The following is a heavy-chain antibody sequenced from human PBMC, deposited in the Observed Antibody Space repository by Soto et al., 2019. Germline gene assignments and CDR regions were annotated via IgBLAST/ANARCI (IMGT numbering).Heavy chain of an antibody. CDR2: ISGSGGST. D-gene: IGHD3-10*01. Sequence: EVQLLESGGGLVQPGGSLRLSCAASGFTFSTYAMSWVRQAPGKGLEWVSAISGSGGSTYYADSVKGRFTISRDSSKNTLYLQMNSLRAEDTAVYYCARRVIGSSRAFDIWGQGTMVTVSS. CDR3: ARRVIGSSRAFDI. V-gene: IGHV3-23*01. CDR1: GFTFSTYA. J-gene: IGHJ3*02.